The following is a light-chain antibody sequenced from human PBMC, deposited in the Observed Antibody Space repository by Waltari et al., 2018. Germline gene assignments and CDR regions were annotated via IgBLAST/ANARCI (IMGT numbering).Light chain of an antibody. CDR2: QDS. J-gene: IGLJ2*01. CDR1: KLGDKY. Sequence: SYELTQPPSVSVSPGQPASITCSGDKLGDKYACWYHQKPGQSPVLVIYQDSKRPSGIPERFSGSNSGNTATLTISGTQAMDEADYYCQAWDSSVVFGGGTKLTVL. CDR3: QAWDSSVV. V-gene: IGLV3-1*01.